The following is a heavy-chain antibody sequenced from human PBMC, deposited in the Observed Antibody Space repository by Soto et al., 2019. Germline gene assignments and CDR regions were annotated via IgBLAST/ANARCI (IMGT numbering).Heavy chain of an antibody. CDR2: IRSKAYGGTT. Sequence: RRLSCTASGFTFGDYAMSWVRQAPGKGLEWVGFIRSKAYGGTTEYAASVKGRFTISRDDSKSIAYLQMNSLKTEDTAVYYCTRDLLDCSSTSCLIYYYYGMDVWGQGTTVTVSS. D-gene: IGHD2-2*01. J-gene: IGHJ6*02. CDR3: TRDLLDCSSTSCLIYYYYGMDV. V-gene: IGHV3-49*04. CDR1: GFTFGDYA.